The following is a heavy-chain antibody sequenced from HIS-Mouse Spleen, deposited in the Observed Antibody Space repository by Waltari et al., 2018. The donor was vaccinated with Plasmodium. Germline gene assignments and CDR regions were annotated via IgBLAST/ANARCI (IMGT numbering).Heavy chain of an antibody. CDR3: ARAESSIAARHYYYYGMDV. Sequence: QVQLQESGPGLVKPSETLSLTCTVSGYSISSGYYWGWIRQPPGKGLEWIGSIYQSGRTYYNTSLKSRVNISVDTSKNQFSLKLSSVTAADTAVYYCARAESSIAARHYYYYGMDVWGQGTTVTVSS. J-gene: IGHJ6*02. V-gene: IGHV4-38-2*02. CDR1: GYSISSGYY. D-gene: IGHD6-6*01. CDR2: IYQSGRT.